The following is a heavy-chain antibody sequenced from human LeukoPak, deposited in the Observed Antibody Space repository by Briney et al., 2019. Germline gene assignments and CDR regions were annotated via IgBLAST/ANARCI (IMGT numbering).Heavy chain of an antibody. V-gene: IGHV4-31*03. CDR2: IYYSGSI. CDR1: CGSISRGGYY. D-gene: IGHD2-15*01. CDR3: ARDGPSYCSGGSCYGYYGMDV. Sequence: TLSLTCTVSCGSISRGGYYWSSIRQHPGNGLEWIGYIYYSGSIYYNPSLKSRVTISVDTSKNQFSLKLSSVTAADTAVYYWARDGPSYCSGGSCYGYYGMDVWGKGTTVTVSS. J-gene: IGHJ6*04.